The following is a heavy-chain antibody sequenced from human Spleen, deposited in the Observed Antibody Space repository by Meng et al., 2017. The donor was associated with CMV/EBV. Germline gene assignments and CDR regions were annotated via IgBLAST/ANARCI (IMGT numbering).Heavy chain of an antibody. CDR1: GYTFTGYY. Sequence: ASVKVSCKASGYTFTGYYMHWVRQAPGQGLEWMGWINPNSVGTNYAQKFQGRVTMTRDTSISTAYMELSRLRSDDTAVDYSARDRRVVGATKYDAFDIWGQGTMVTVSS. J-gene: IGHJ3*02. V-gene: IGHV1-2*02. D-gene: IGHD1-26*01. CDR3: ARDRRVVGATKYDAFDI. CDR2: INPNSVGT.